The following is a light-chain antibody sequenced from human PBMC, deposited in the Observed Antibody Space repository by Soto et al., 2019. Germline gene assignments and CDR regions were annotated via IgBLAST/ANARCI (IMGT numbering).Light chain of an antibody. CDR1: QSVSSK. Sequence: IVMTQSPATPSVSPGEGATLPCRASQSVSSKLAWYQQKPGQAPRLLIYGASTRATGIPARFSGSGSGTEFTLTISSLQSEDFAVYYCQQYNNWWTFGQGTKVDIK. V-gene: IGKV3-15*01. CDR2: GAS. J-gene: IGKJ1*01. CDR3: QQYNNWWT.